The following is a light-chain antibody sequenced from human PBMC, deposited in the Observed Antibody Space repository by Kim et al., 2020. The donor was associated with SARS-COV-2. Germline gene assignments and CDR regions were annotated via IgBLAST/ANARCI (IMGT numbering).Light chain of an antibody. CDR3: QQYGSSPYT. Sequence: LSPGERAPLSCRASQSVSSSYLAWYQTKPGQAPRLLIYGASSRATGIPDRFSGSGSGTDFTLTISRLEPEDFAVYYCQQYGSSPYTFGQGTKLEI. J-gene: IGKJ2*01. CDR2: GAS. V-gene: IGKV3-20*01. CDR1: QSVSSSY.